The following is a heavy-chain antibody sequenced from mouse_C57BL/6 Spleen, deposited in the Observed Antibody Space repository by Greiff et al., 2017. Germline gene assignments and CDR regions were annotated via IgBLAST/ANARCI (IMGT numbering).Heavy chain of an antibody. CDR3: SRRATTVVDHFDY. J-gene: IGHJ2*01. CDR1: GYTFTSYG. CDR2: IYPRSGNT. D-gene: IGHD1-1*01. Sequence: QVQLQESGAELARPGASVKLSCTASGYTFTSYGISWVKQRTGQGLEWIGEIYPRSGNTYYNEKFKAKATLTADKSSSTRYMELRRLTSENAEVNVCSRRATTVVDHFDYWGQGTTLTVSS. V-gene: IGHV1-81*01.